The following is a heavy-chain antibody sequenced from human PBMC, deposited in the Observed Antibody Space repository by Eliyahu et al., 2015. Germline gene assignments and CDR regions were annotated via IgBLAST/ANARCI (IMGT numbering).Heavy chain of an antibody. Sequence: QVQLVQSGAEVKKPGSSVKVSCKASGGTFSSYATRWXRQAPGQGLGWMGGXIPLFGTAXYAQKFQGRVTITADESTSTAYMELSSLRSEDTAVYYCASVDAVRAAAGTLDYYYGMDVWGKGTTVTVSS. D-gene: IGHD6-13*01. CDR2: XIPLFGTA. CDR1: GGTFSSYA. V-gene: IGHV1-69*01. J-gene: IGHJ6*04. CDR3: ASVDAVRAAAGTLDYYYGMDV.